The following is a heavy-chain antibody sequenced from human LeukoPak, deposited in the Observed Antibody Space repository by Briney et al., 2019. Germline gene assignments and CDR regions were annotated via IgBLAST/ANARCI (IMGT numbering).Heavy chain of an antibody. D-gene: IGHD3-22*01. J-gene: IGHJ4*02. CDR2: INSDGSST. V-gene: IGHV3-74*01. CDR3: ATSFGYYDSSGSELFDY. CDR1: GFTFSSYW. Sequence: GGSLRLSCAASGFTFSSYWMHWVRQAPGKGLVWVSRINSDGSSTSYADSVKGRFTISRDNSKNTLYLQMNGLRAEDTAVYYCATSFGYYDSSGSELFDYWGQGTLVTVSS.